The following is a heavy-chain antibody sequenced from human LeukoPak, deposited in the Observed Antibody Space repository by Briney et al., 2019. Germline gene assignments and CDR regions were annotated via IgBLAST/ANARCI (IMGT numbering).Heavy chain of an antibody. V-gene: IGHV3-23*01. D-gene: IGHD3-10*01. J-gene: IGHJ3*02. Sequence: GGSLRLSCAASGFTLSSYAMSWVRQAPGKGLEWVSTISGSGSSTYNADSVKGRFTISRDSSKNTLYLQMNSLRAEDTAVYYCAKSGSGTYYKGDDAFDIWGQGTMVTVSS. CDR2: ISGSGSST. CDR3: AKSGSGTYYKGDDAFDI. CDR1: GFTLSSYA.